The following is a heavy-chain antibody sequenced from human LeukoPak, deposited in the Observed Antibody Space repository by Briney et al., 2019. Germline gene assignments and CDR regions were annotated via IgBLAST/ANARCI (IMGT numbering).Heavy chain of an antibody. D-gene: IGHD2/OR15-2a*01. CDR3: AREELRGILYYGMDV. CDR1: GFNFSSYG. V-gene: IGHV3-33*01. Sequence: GRSLRLSCAASGFNFSSYGMHWVRQAPGKGLEWVAVIWYDGSNKYYADSVKGRFTISRDNSKNTLYLQMNSLRAEDTAVYYCAREELRGILYYGMDVWGKGTTVTVSS. J-gene: IGHJ6*04. CDR2: IWYDGSNK.